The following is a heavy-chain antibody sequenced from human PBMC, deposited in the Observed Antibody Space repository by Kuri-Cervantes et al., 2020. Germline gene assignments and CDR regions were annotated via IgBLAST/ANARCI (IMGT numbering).Heavy chain of an antibody. D-gene: IGHD3-22*01. V-gene: IGHV1-69*05. CDR3: AKATYYYDSSGPNVFDI. CDR2: IIPIFGTA. Sequence: SVKVSCKASGGTFSSYAISWVRQAPGQGLEWMGGIIPIFGTANYAQKFQGRVTMTTDTSTSTAYMELRSLRSDDTAVYFCAKATYYYDSSGPNVFDIWGQGTMVTVSS. CDR1: GGTFSSYA. J-gene: IGHJ3*02.